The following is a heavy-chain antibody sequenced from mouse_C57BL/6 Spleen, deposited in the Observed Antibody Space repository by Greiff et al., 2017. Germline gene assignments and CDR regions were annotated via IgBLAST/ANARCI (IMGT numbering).Heavy chain of an antibody. CDR3: ARIYYDYDGGYAMDY. J-gene: IGHJ4*01. D-gene: IGHD2-4*01. CDR2: IYPGDGDT. V-gene: IGHV1-82*01. Sequence: QVQLQQSGPELVKPGASVKISCKASGYAFSSSWMNWVKQRPGKGLEWIGRIYPGDGDTNYNGKFKGKATLTADKSSSTAYMQLSSLTSEDTAIYYCARIYYDYDGGYAMDYWDQGTSVTVSS. CDR1: GYAFSSSW.